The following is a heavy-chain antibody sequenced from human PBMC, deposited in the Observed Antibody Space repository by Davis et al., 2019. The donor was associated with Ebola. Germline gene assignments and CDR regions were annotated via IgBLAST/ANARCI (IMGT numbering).Heavy chain of an antibody. J-gene: IGHJ6*02. D-gene: IGHD2-21*02. CDR1: GGTFSSYA. CDR2: IIPILGIA. V-gene: IGHV1-69*10. CDR3: ARNLVTAIGNYYYGMDV. Sequence: SVKVSCKASGGTFSSYAISWVRQAPGQGLEWMGGIIPILGIANYAQKFQGRVTITADKSTSTAYMELSSLRSEDTAVYYCARNLVTAIGNYYYGMDVWGQGTTVTVSS.